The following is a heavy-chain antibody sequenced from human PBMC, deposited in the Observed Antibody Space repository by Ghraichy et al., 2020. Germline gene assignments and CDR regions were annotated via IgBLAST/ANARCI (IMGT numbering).Heavy chain of an antibody. CDR2: ISSGSSYI. CDR1: GFTFSSYS. V-gene: IGHV3-21*01. CDR3: ARGDKRGSDSSGSRAYYFDY. J-gene: IGHJ4*02. Sequence: GGSLRLSCAASGFTFSSYSMNWVRQAPGKGLEWVSSISSGSSYIYYVDSVQGRFTISRDNAKNSLYLQMNSLRAEDTAVYYCARGDKRGSDSSGSRAYYFDYWGQGTLVTVSS. D-gene: IGHD3-22*01.